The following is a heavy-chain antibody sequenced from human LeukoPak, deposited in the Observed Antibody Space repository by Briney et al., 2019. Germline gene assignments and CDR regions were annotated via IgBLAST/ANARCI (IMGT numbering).Heavy chain of an antibody. CDR3: ARGDDYGDYWGLY. Sequence: ASVKVSCKASGYTFTSYYMYWVRQAPGQGLEWMGWINPNSGGTNYAQKFQGRVTMTRDTSISTAYMELRSLISDDAAVYYCARGDDYGDYWGLYWGQGTLVTVSS. V-gene: IGHV1-2*02. J-gene: IGHJ4*02. D-gene: IGHD4-17*01. CDR1: GYTFTSYY. CDR2: INPNSGGT.